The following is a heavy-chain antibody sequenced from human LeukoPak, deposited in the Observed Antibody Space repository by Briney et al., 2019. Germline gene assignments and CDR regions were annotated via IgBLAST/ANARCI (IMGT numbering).Heavy chain of an antibody. Sequence: PGGSLRLPCAASGFTFNNYAMNWVRQAPGKGLEWLSSISGGGETTYYADSAKGRFTISRDNSQNTLYLQMNSLRAEDTAVYYCARDYADYVGYFFFDYWGQGTLVTVSS. V-gene: IGHV3-23*01. CDR3: ARDYADYVGYFFFDY. CDR1: GFTFNNYA. J-gene: IGHJ4*02. D-gene: IGHD4-17*01. CDR2: ISGGGETT.